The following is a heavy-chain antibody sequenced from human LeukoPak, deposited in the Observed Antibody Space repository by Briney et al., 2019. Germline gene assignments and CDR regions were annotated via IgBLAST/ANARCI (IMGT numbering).Heavy chain of an antibody. D-gene: IGHD3-22*01. V-gene: IGHV3-21*01. Sequence: PGGSLRLSCAASGFSFSSYSMNWVRQAPGKGLEWVSSISSSSNYIYYADSVKGRFTISRDNAKNSLYLQMNSLRAEDTAVYYCARAKMFYYEGGTYYHAFDIWDQGTMVTVSS. CDR3: ARAKMFYYEGGTYYHAFDI. J-gene: IGHJ3*02. CDR2: ISSSSNYI. CDR1: GFSFSSYS.